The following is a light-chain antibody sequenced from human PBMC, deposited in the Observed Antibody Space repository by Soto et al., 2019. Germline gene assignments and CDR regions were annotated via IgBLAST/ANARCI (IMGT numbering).Light chain of an antibody. CDR1: SSDVGGYDH. J-gene: IGLJ1*01. Sequence: QSVLTHPPSASGSHGQSVTIPCTGTSSDVGGYDHVSWYQQHPGKAPKLMIYELTKRPAGVPDRFSGSKSGNTASLTVSGLQAEDEADYFCSSDAGNHNYVFGTGTKVTVL. CDR2: ELT. V-gene: IGLV2-8*01. CDR3: SSDAGNHNYV.